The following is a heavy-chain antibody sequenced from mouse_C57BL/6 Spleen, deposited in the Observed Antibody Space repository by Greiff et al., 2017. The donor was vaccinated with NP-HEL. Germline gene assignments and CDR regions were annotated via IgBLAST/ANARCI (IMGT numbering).Heavy chain of an antibody. D-gene: IGHD2-3*01. CDR2: IYPGSGNT. CDR1: GYSFTSYY. CDR3: ARKGDGYYFDY. J-gene: IGHJ2*01. V-gene: IGHV1-66*01. Sequence: QVQLKESGPELVKPGASVKISCKASGYSFTSYYIHWVKQRPGQGLEWIGWIYPGSGNTKYNEKFKGKATLTADTSSSTAYMQLSSLTSEDSAVYYCARKGDGYYFDYWGQGTTLTVSS.